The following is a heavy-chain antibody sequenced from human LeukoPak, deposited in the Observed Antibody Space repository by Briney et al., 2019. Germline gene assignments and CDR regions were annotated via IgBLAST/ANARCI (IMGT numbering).Heavy chain of an antibody. CDR1: GVSISSSNW. CDR2: IYHSGST. J-gene: IGHJ4*02. CDR3: ARGQPIAAAGTLTWGLEGFDY. D-gene: IGHD6-13*01. V-gene: IGHV4-4*02. Sequence: SETLSLTCAVSGVSISSSNWWSWVRQPPGKGLEWNGEIYHSGSTNYNPSLKSRVTISVDKSRNQFSLKLSSVTAADTAVYYCARGQPIAAAGTLTWGLEGFDYWGQGTLVTVSS.